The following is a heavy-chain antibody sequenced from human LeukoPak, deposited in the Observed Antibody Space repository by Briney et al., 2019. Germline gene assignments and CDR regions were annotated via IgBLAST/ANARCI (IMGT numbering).Heavy chain of an antibody. CDR1: GYTFTSYL. Sequence: GASVKVSCKASGYTFTSYLMHWVRQAPGQRLEWMGWINAGNGNTKYSQKFQDRVTITRDTSASTAYMELSSLRSEDTAVYYCARAYSSSWRAFDIWGQGTMVTVSS. J-gene: IGHJ3*02. D-gene: IGHD6-13*01. CDR3: ARAYSSSWRAFDI. V-gene: IGHV1-3*01. CDR2: INAGNGNT.